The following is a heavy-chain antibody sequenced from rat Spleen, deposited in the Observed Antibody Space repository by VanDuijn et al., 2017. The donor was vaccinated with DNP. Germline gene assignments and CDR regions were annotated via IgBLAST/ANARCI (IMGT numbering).Heavy chain of an antibody. Sequence: EVQLVESGGGLVQSGRSLKVSCAASGFTFSDYNMAWVRQAPKKGLEWVATITYDGSRTYYRDSMKGRFTISRDKAKSTLYLQMDSLRSEDTATYYCTTFEGTNAWGQGTSVTVSS. CDR2: ITYDGSRT. J-gene: IGHJ4*01. CDR1: GFTFSDYN. CDR3: TTFEGTNA. D-gene: IGHD1-11*01. V-gene: IGHV5S10*01.